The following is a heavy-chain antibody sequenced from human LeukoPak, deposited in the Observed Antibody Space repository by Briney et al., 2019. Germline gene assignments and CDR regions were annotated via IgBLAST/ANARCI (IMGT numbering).Heavy chain of an antibody. V-gene: IGHV3-30*02. CDR3: ARDRGDFWSGYYLDY. CDR1: GFAFSSYG. CDR2: IRYDGSNK. J-gene: IGHJ4*02. Sequence: GGSLRLSCAASGFAFSSYGMHWVRQAPGKGLEWVAFIRYDGSNKYYADSVKGRFTISRDKSKNTLYLQMNSLRAEDTAVYYCARDRGDFWSGYYLDYWGQGTLVTVSS. D-gene: IGHD3-3*01.